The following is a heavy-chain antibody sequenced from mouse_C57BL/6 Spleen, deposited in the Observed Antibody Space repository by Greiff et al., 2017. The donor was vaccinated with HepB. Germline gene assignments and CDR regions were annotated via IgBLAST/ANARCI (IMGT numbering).Heavy chain of an antibody. D-gene: IGHD1-1*01. CDR1: GYTFTSYW. Sequence: VQLQQPGAELVKPGASVKMSCKASGYTFTSYWITWVKQRPGQGLEWIGDIYPGSGSTNYNEKFKSKATLTVDTSSSTAYMQLSSLTSEDSAVYYCARYYYGSSYHLFDYWGQGTTLTVSS. V-gene: IGHV1-55*01. J-gene: IGHJ2*01. CDR2: IYPGSGST. CDR3: ARYYYGSSYHLFDY.